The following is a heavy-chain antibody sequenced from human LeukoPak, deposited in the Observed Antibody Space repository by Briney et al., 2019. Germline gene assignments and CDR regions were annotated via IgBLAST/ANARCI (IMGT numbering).Heavy chain of an antibody. V-gene: IGHV1-18*01. CDR1: GYTFTSYG. J-gene: IGHJ4*02. CDR3: ARTGGPTTPFDY. Sequence: GASVKVSCKASGYTFTSYGISWVRQAPGQGLEWMGWISAYNGNTNYAQKFQGRVTITADESTSTAYMELSSLRSEDTAVYYCARTGGPTTPFDYWGQGTLVTVSS. CDR2: ISAYNGNT. D-gene: IGHD1-14*01.